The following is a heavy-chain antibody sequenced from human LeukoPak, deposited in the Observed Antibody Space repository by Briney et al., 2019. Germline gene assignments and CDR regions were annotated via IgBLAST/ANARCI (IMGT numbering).Heavy chain of an antibody. V-gene: IGHV3-23*01. CDR3: AKTFYDSGSYWGAFDY. CDR2: ISGSDYTT. J-gene: IGHJ4*02. CDR1: GFTFTIYG. Sequence: HPGGTLRLSCAASGFTFTIYGMNWVRQAPGKGLGWVSGISGSDYTTYYADSVKGRFTISRDNSKNTLYLQMNGLRAEDTAIYYCAKTFYDSGSYWGAFDYWGQGTLVTVSS. D-gene: IGHD3-10*01.